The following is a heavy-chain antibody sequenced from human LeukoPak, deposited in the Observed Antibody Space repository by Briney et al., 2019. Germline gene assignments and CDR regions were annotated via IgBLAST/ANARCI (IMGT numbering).Heavy chain of an antibody. J-gene: IGHJ4*02. V-gene: IGHV3-23*01. CDR2: TSGSGVNS. D-gene: IGHD5-12*01. CDR3: AKEYSGYDFDY. Sequence: GGSPRLSCAASGFTLRSYDMSWVRQAPGKGLEWVAATSGSGVNSYYADSVRGRFTISRDNSQNTLYLQMDSLRAEDMALYYCAKEYSGYDFDYWGQGTLVTVYS. CDR1: GFTLRSYD.